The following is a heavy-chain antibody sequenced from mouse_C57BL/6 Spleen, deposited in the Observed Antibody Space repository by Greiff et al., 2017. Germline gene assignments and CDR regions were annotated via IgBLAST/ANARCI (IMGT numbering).Heavy chain of an antibody. V-gene: IGHV5-9*01. CDR3: ARHYYGSSSYDFDY. CDR2: ISGGGGNT. J-gene: IGHJ2*01. D-gene: IGHD1-1*01. CDR1: GFTFSSYT. Sequence: EVKLMESGGGLVKPGGSLKLSCAASGFTFSSYTMSWVRQTPEKRLEWVATISGGGGNTYYPDSVKGRFTISRDNAKNTLYLQMSSLRSEDTALYYCARHYYGSSSYDFDYWGQGTTLTVSS.